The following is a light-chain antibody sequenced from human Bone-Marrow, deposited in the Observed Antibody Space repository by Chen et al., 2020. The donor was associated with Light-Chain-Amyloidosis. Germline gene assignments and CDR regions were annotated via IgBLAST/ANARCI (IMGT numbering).Light chain of an antibody. J-gene: IGLJ3*02. CDR3: QSYQGSSQGV. CDR1: SGSIATNY. CDR2: EDD. V-gene: IGLV6-57*01. Sequence: NFMLTQPHSVSESPGKTVIISCTRSSGSIATNYVQWYQQRPGSSPTTVIYEDDQRPSGVPERVSGASDRSSNSASLTISGLKTEDGADYYCQSYQGSSQGVFGGGTKLTVL.